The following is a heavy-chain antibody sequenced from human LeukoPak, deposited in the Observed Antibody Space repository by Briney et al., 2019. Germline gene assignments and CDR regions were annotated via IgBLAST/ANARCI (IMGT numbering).Heavy chain of an antibody. D-gene: IGHD6-13*01. CDR3: ARDGYSSSFDY. J-gene: IGHJ4*02. CDR1: GYTFTSYY. Sequence: GASVNVSCKASGYTFTSYYMHWVRQAPGQGLEWMGIINPSGDNTNYAQKFQGRVTMTRDTSTSAVYMELSSLRSEDTAVYFCARDGYSSSFDYWGQGTLVTVSS. V-gene: IGHV1-46*01. CDR2: INPSGDNT.